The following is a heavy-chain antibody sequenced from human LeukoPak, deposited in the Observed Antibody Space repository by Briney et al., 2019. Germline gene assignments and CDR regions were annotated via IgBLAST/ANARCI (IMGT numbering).Heavy chain of an antibody. CDR2: IKQDGSEK. Sequence: GGSLRLSCAASGFTFSSYWMSGVRQAPGKGLEGVANIKQDGSEKYCVDSVKGRFTISRDNAKNSVYVQMNSLRAEDTAVYYCARDLEVYFDYWGQGTLVTVSS. J-gene: IGHJ4*02. V-gene: IGHV3-7*01. D-gene: IGHD3-3*01. CDR1: GFTFSSYW. CDR3: ARDLEVYFDY.